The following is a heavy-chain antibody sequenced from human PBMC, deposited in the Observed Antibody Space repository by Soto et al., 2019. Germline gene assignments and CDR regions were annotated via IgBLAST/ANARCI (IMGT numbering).Heavy chain of an antibody. V-gene: IGHV4-59*01. CDR2: VYHTGST. D-gene: IGHD4-4*01. J-gene: IGHJ4*02. CDR3: TRGGNRYSNVASGVGGFDY. CDR1: GASISSSY. Sequence: QMQLQESGPGLVKPSETLSLTCTVSGASISSSYWRWIRQSPGKGLEWIGLVYHTGSTNYNPSLKSRFTISLDTSKSQFSLNLTSLTTADTAVYFCTRGGNRYSNVASGVGGFDYWGQGSLVTVSS.